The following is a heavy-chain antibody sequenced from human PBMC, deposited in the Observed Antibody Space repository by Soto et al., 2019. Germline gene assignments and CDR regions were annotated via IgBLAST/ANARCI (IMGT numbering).Heavy chain of an antibody. D-gene: IGHD2-15*01. CDR1: GGSISSSSYY. J-gene: IGHJ6*02. Sequence: PSETLSLTCTVSGGSISSSSYYWGWIRQPPGKGLEWIGSIYYSGSTNYNPSLKSRVTISVDTSKNQFPLKLSSVTAADTAVYYCARVWPGWSYGMDVWGQGTTVTVSS. V-gene: IGHV4-39*06. CDR3: ARVWPGWSYGMDV. CDR2: IYYSGST.